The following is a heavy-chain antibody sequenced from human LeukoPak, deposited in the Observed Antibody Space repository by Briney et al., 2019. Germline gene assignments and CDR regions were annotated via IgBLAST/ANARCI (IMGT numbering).Heavy chain of an antibody. V-gene: IGHV4-39*07. CDR2: IYHDGST. Sequence: SETLSLTCTVSGGSISSSSYYWGWIRQPPGKGLEWIGNIYHDGSTYYNPSLKSRVTISVDTSKNQFSLKLSSVTAADTAVYYCARSGASSSGWPFDFWGQGTLVTVSS. CDR3: ARSGASSSGWPFDF. D-gene: IGHD6-19*01. J-gene: IGHJ4*02. CDR1: GGSISSSSYY.